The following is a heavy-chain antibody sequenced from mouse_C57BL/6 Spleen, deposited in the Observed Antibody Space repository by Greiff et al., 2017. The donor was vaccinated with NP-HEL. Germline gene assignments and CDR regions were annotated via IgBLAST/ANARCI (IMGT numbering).Heavy chain of an antibody. CDR2: IDPENGDT. CDR1: GFNIKDDY. J-gene: IGHJ4*01. CDR3: TTDFLITTVAYAMDY. D-gene: IGHD1-1*01. V-gene: IGHV14-4*01. Sequence: VQLQQSGAELVRPGASVKLSCTASGFNIKDDYMHWVKQRPEQGLEWIGWIDPENGDTEYASKFQGKATITADTSSNTAYLQLSSLTSEDTAVYYCTTDFLITTVAYAMDYWGQGTSVTVSS.